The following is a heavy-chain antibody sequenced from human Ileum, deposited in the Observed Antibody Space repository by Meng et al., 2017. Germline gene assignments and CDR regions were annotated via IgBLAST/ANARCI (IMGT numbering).Heavy chain of an antibody. CDR1: GASISSHY. D-gene: IGHD3-22*01. CDR3: ARLLDSSDWGWFDP. Sequence: QVQLQQWGAGLVKPSETLALTCSGSGASISSHYWTWIRQPPGKGLEYIGYIYYRGGASYNPSLRSRVTMSVDTSKNQFSLNLSSVTAADTAVYYCARLLDSSDWGWFDPWGQGTLVTVSS. CDR2: IYYRGGA. V-gene: IGHV4-59*08. J-gene: IGHJ5*02.